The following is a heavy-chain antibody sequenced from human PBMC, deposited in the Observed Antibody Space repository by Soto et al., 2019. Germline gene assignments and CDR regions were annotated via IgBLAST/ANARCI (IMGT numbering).Heavy chain of an antibody. V-gene: IGHV1-69*06. CDR2: IIPSFGTA. CDR3: ARDMGFGLSDY. Sequence: ALVKVSCKASGGTFSSYAISWVRQAPGQGLEWMGGIIPSFGTANYAQKFLGRVTITGDKSTSTAYMELSSLRSEDTAVYYCARDMGFGLSDYWGQGTLVTVSS. D-gene: IGHD3-10*01. J-gene: IGHJ4*02. CDR1: GGTFSSYA.